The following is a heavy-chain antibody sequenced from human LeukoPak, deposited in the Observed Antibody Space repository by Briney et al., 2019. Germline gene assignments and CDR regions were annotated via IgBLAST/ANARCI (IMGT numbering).Heavy chain of an antibody. CDR3: ARGYSSSYRIDY. D-gene: IGHD6-6*01. CDR1: GFTFSSYW. CDR2: INTDGSST. J-gene: IGHJ4*02. Sequence: GGPLRLSCAASGFTFSSYWMHWVRQAPGKGLVWVSRINTDGSSTTYADSVRGRFTISRDNAKNTLYLQMNSLSAEDTAVSYCARGYSSSYRIDYWGQGTLVTVSS. V-gene: IGHV3-74*01.